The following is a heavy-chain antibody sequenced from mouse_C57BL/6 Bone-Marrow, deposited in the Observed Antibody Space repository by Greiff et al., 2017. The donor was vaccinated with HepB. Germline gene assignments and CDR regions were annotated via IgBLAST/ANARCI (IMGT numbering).Heavy chain of an antibody. J-gene: IGHJ1*03. D-gene: IGHD1-1*01. V-gene: IGHV1-43*01. Sequence: EVQLQQSGPELVKPGASVKISCKASGYSFTGYYMHWVKQSSEKSLEWIGEINPSTGGTSYNQKFKGKATLTVDKSSSTAYMQLKSLTSEDSAVYYCATYYGSSYRYFDVWGTGTTVTVSS. CDR2: INPSTGGT. CDR3: ATYYGSSYRYFDV. CDR1: GYSFTGYY.